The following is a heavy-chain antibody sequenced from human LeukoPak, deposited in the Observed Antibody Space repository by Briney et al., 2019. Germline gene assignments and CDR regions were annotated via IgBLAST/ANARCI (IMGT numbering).Heavy chain of an antibody. V-gene: IGHV4-59*01. CDR3: AGGFDSNPDY. CDR1: GGSIRSYY. J-gene: IGHJ4*02. CDR2: IFYSGST. D-gene: IGHD3-16*01. Sequence: SETLSLTCTVSGGSIRSYYWSWIRQSPGKGLEWIGYIFYSGSTNYNPSFKIRVTISIDTSKNHFSLKLRSVTAADTAVYYCAGGFDSNPDYWGQGTLVTVSS.